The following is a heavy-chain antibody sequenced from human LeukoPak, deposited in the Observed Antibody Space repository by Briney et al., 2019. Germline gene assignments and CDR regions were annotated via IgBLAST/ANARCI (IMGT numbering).Heavy chain of an antibody. CDR2: FIPIFGTT. V-gene: IGHV1-69*13. D-gene: IGHD2-2*01. J-gene: IGHJ4*02. CDR1: GSTFSSDA. CDR3: ARHQEAAAASGYFDY. Sequence: ASVKVSCKAPGSTFSSDAISWVRQAPGQGLEWMGGFIPIFGTTNFAQKFRGRVTITADESTGTAYMELSSLRADDTAMYYCARHQEAAAASGYFDYWGQGTLLTVSS.